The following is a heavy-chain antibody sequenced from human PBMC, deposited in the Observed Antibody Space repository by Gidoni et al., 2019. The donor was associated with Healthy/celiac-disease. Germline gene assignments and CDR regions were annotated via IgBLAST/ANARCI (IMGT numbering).Heavy chain of an antibody. CDR2: IYYSGRT. CDR1: GGSISSSSYY. V-gene: IGHV4-39*07. CDR3: SRDRSGYYGL. D-gene: IGHD3-22*01. J-gene: IGHJ4*02. Sequence: QLQLQESGPGLVKPSETLSLTCTVSGGSISSSSYYWGWLRQPPGKGLEWIGSIYYSGRTYYNPSLKRRVTISVDTSKTQFSLKLSSVTAADTAVYYCSRDRSGYYGLWGQGTLVTVSS.